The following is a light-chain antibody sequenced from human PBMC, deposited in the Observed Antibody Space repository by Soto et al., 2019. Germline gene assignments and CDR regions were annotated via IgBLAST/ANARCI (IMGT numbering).Light chain of an antibody. CDR3: CSYAGSSTHV. J-gene: IGLJ1*01. CDR1: SSDVGNYNL. Sequence: QSVLTQPTSVSGSPGRSITISCTGTSSDVGNYNLVSWFQQHPGKAPKVIIYEGNKRPSGVSHRFSGSKSGNTASLTISGVQAEDEADYYCCSYAGSSTHVFGTGTKVTVL. CDR2: EGN. V-gene: IGLV2-23*01.